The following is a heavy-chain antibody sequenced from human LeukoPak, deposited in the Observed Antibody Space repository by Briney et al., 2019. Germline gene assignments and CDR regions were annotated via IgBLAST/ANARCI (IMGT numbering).Heavy chain of an antibody. D-gene: IGHD5-12*01. J-gene: IGHJ4*02. Sequence: GGSLRLSCAASGFTVSSNYMSWVRQAPGKGLEWVSVIYSGGSTYYADSVKGRFTISRDNSKNTLYLRMNSLRAEDTAVYYCARSRRRDGYNHWGQGTLVTVSS. CDR2: IYSGGST. V-gene: IGHV3-66*01. CDR1: GFTVSSNY. CDR3: ARSRRRDGYNH.